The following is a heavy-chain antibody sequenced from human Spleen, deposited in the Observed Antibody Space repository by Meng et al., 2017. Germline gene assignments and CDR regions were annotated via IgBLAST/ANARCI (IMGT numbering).Heavy chain of an antibody. CDR2: IKQDGSEK. Sequence: GESLKISCAASGFTFSSYSIDWVRQAPGKGLEWVANIKQDGSEKYYVDSVKGRFTISRDNAKNSLYLQMNSLRAEDTAVYYCARGTYGSGSYYSYPKEYYYYGMDVWGQGTTVTVSS. J-gene: IGHJ6*02. V-gene: IGHV3-7*01. CDR3: ARGTYGSGSYYSYPKEYYYYGMDV. D-gene: IGHD3-10*01. CDR1: GFTFSSYS.